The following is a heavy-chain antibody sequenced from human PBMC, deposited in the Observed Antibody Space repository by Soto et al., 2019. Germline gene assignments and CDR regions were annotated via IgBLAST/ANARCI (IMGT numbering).Heavy chain of an antibody. CDR1: GFTFSSYA. CDR2: ISYDGSNK. D-gene: IGHD3-22*01. V-gene: IGHV3-30-3*01. CDR3: ARDKFTMIVVAYFDY. Sequence: PGGSLRLSCAASGFTFSSYAMHWVRQAPGKGLEWVAVISYDGSNKYYADSVKGRFTIPRDNSKNTLYLQMNSLRAEDTAVYNCARDKFTMIVVAYFDYWGQGTLVTVSS. J-gene: IGHJ4*02.